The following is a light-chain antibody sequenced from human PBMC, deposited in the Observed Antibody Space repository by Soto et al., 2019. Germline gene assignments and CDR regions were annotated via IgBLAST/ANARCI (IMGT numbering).Light chain of an antibody. CDR2: GAS. V-gene: IGKV3-15*01. CDR1: EALTGGH. J-gene: IGKJ1*01. Sequence: ENVLTQSPGTLSLSAGERGTLSFVASEALTGGHLAWYQQKPGQAPRLLIYGASTRATGIPARFSGSGSGTEFTLTISSLQSEDFAVYYCQQYNNWPRTFGQGTKVDIK. CDR3: QQYNNWPRT.